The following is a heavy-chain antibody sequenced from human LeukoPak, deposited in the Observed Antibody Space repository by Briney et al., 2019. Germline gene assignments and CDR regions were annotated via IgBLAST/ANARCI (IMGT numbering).Heavy chain of an antibody. CDR3: ARDQVDTAMVRDPFDY. CDR2: ISSSGSTL. J-gene: IGHJ4*02. V-gene: IGHV3-11*01. Sequence: GGSLRLSCAASGFTFSDYYMSWIRQAPGKGLEWVSYISSSGSTLYYADSVKGRFTISRDNAKNSLYLQMNSLRAEDTAVYYCARDQVDTAMVRDPFDYWGQGTLVTVSS. D-gene: IGHD5-18*01. CDR1: GFTFSDYY.